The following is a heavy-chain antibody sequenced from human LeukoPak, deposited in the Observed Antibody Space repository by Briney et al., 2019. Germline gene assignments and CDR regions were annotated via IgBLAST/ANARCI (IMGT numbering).Heavy chain of an antibody. V-gene: IGHV3-48*03. CDR2: ISGSGSTI. J-gene: IGHJ6*04. CDR3: AELGITMIGGV. D-gene: IGHD3-10*02. Sequence: GGSLRLSCAASGFTFSSYEMNWVRQAPGKGLEWISYISGSGSTIYYADSVKGRFTISRDNDKNSLYLQMNSLRAEDTAVYYCAELGITMIGGVWGKGTTVTISS. CDR1: GFTFSSYE.